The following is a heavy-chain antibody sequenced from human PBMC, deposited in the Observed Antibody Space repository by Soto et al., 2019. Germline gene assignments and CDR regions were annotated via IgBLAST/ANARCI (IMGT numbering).Heavy chain of an antibody. CDR3: ARVRSGVGWDN. V-gene: IGHV1-3*01. CDR1: GYTFIRYA. D-gene: IGHD3-10*01. J-gene: IGHJ4*02. Sequence: QVQLVQSGAEVKKPGASVKVSCKASGYTFIRYAMHWVRQAPGQGLEWMGWINVGNGDNKDSHKFQGSVTFTRDTSASTVYMDLSSLRSEDTGVYYWARVRSGVGWDNWGQGTLVTVSS. CDR2: INVGNGDN.